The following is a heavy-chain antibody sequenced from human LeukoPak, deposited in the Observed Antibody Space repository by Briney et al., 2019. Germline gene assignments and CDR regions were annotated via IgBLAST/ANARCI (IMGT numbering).Heavy chain of an antibody. V-gene: IGHV3-74*03. CDR2: VNGDGSGT. CDR3: ARDRGYSSFDY. Sequence: GGSLRLSCAASGFTLSSYWMHWVRQAPGKGLAWVSRVNGDGSGTTYADSVKGRFTISRDNAKNTLYLEMNSLRAEDTAVFYCARDRGYSSFDYWGQGTLVTVSS. D-gene: IGHD5-18*01. CDR1: GFTLSSYW. J-gene: IGHJ4*02.